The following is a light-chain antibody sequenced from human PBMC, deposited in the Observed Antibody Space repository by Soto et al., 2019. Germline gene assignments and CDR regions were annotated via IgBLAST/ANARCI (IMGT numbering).Light chain of an antibody. CDR1: QTVSKF. CDR3: QQTYTLPRT. CDR2: TTS. Sequence: IQMTQSPSSLSASVGDRVTIACRASQTVSKFVNWYQQKPGEVPALLIFTTSTLYSGVPSRFSGSGSGTDFTLTINGLQPEDFATYYCQQTYTLPRTFAQGTKVDIK. V-gene: IGKV1-39*01. J-gene: IGKJ1*01.